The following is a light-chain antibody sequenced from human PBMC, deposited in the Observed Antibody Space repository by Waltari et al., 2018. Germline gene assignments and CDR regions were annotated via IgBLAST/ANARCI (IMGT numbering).Light chain of an antibody. J-gene: IGKJ4*01. CDR1: QTISYY. CDR2: STS. Sequence: DIQMTQSPSSLSASVGDRVTITCRASQTISYYLNWYQQKPGKAPNLLIYSTSNLRSGVPSRFSGSGSGTDYSLTISSLQPEDFATYFCQQSYTTPLTFGGGTKVEIK. V-gene: IGKV1-39*01. CDR3: QQSYTTPLT.